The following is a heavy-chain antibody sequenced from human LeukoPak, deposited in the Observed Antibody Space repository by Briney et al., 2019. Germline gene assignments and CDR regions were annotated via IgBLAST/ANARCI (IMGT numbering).Heavy chain of an antibody. CDR1: GYTFTGYY. J-gene: IGHJ4*02. CDR3: ARDRKSGISYASEY. CDR2: INPNSGGT. D-gene: IGHD3-16*01. V-gene: IGHV1-2*04. Sequence: ASVKVSCKASGYTFTGYYMHWVRQAPGQGLEWMGWINPNSGGTNYAQKFQGWVTMTRDTSISTAYMELSRLRSDDTAVYYCARDRKSGISYASEYWGQGTLVTVSS.